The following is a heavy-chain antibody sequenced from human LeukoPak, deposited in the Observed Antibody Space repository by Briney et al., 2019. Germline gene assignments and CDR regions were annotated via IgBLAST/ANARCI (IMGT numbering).Heavy chain of an antibody. CDR3: AKAYYDSSGYYSFDY. CDR1: GFTFSSCA. V-gene: IGHV3-23*01. J-gene: IGHJ4*02. D-gene: IGHD3-22*01. CDR2: ISGSGAST. Sequence: GGSLRLSCAVSGFTFSSCAMSWVRQAPGKGLEWVSGISGSGASTYYADSVRGRFTISRDNSKNTLYLQMNSLRAEDTAVYYCAKAYYDSSGYYSFDYWGQGTLVTVSS.